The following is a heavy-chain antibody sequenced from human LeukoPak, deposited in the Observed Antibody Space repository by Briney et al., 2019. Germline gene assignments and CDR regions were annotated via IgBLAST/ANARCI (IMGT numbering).Heavy chain of an antibody. CDR2: ISAYNGNT. J-gene: IGHJ4*02. D-gene: IGHD2-15*01. CDR1: GYTFTSYG. CDR3: ARDVVVVAATPFFDY. V-gene: IGHV1-18*01. Sequence: GASVKVSCKASGYTFTSYGISWVRQAPGQGLEWMGWISAYNGNTNYAQKLQGRVTMTTDTSTSTAYMELRSLRSDDTAVYYCARDVVVVAATPFFDYWGQGTLVTVSS.